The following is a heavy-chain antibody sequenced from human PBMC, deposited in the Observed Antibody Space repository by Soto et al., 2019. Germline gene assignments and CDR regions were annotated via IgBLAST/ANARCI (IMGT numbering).Heavy chain of an antibody. J-gene: IGHJ4*02. CDR3: ARVKATLYRDYYFDY. CDR2: INPNSGNI. CDR1: GDTFTTYD. Sequence: GASVKVSCKASGDTFTTYDINWVRQATGHGLEWMGWINPNSGNIGYAQRFQGRVTMTRDTAIRTAYMEVSSLRSDDTAVYFCARVKATLYRDYYFDYWGQGTLVTVSS. V-gene: IGHV1-8*01. D-gene: IGHD5-12*01.